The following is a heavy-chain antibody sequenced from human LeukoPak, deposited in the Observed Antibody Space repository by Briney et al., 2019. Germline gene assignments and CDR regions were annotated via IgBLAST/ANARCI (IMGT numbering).Heavy chain of an antibody. CDR3: ARGLGYCSSTSCYGFDY. D-gene: IGHD2-2*01. CDR1: GFTFSSYA. V-gene: IGHV3-30*04. J-gene: IGHJ4*02. Sequence: GGSLRLSCAASGFTFSSYAMHWVRQAPGKGLEWVAVISYDGSNKYYADSVKGRFTISRDNSKNTLYLQMNGLRAEDTAVYYCARGLGYCSSTSCYGFDYWGQGTLVTVSS. CDR2: ISYDGSNK.